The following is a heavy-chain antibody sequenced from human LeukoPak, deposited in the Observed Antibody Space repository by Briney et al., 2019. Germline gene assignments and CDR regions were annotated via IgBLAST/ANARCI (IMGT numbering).Heavy chain of an antibody. D-gene: IGHD3-3*01. CDR1: GFTFSDYY. J-gene: IGHJ6*03. Sequence: GGSLRLSCAASGFTFSDYYMSWIRQAPGKGLEWVSYISSSGSTIYYADSVKGRFTISRDNAKNSLYLQMNSLRAEDTAVYYCASPTIYPLRYCYMDVWGKGTTVTVSS. V-gene: IGHV3-11*04. CDR2: ISSSGSTI. CDR3: ASPTIYPLRYCYMDV.